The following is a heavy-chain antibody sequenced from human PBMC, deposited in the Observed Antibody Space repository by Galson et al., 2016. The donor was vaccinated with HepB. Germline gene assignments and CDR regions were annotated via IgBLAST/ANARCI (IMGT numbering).Heavy chain of an antibody. Sequence: ASGFTFSLYWMHWVRQAPGKGLVWVSQINSDGSDANYADSVKGRFTISRDNARNTLYLQMNSLRVEVTGVYYCASDGVVLVAATLDYWGQETLVTVSS. V-gene: IGHV3-74*01. J-gene: IGHJ4*02. CDR2: INSDGSDA. CDR1: GFTFSLYW. CDR3: ASDGVVLVAATLDY. D-gene: IGHD2-15*01.